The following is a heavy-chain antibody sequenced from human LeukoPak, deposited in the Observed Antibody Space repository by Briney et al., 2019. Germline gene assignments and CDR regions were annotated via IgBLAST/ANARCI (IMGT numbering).Heavy chain of an antibody. CDR3: ARAVVVVAATILYNWFDP. V-gene: IGHV1-2*02. Sequence: ASVKVSCKASGHTFTGYYMHWVRQAPGQGLEWMGWFNPNSGGTNYAQKFQGRVTMTRDTSISTAYMELSRLRSDDTAVYYCARAVVVVAATILYNWFDPWGQGTLVTVSS. D-gene: IGHD2-15*01. J-gene: IGHJ5*02. CDR2: FNPNSGGT. CDR1: GHTFTGYY.